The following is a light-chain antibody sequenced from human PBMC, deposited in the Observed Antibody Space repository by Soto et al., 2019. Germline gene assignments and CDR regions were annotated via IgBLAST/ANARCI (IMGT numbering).Light chain of an antibody. V-gene: IGKV3-20*01. CDR3: QHSET. J-gene: IGKJ1*01. Sequence: ESVRTQALGTRSLAAVNRSDVSCRASQSVSRSYLGWYQQKPGQAPRLLMYGASIRAAGVQDRFSGSGSGTQFTPTLSRPEPEQFTEYYCQHSETFGQGTKVDI. CDR2: GAS. CDR1: QSVSRSY.